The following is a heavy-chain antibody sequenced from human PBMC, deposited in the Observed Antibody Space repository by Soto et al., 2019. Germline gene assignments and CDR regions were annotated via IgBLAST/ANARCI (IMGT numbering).Heavy chain of an antibody. Sequence: EVQLLESGGGLVQPGGSLRLSCAASGFTFSSYAMSWVRQAPGKGLEWVSAISGSGGSTYYADSVKGRFTISRDNSKNTLYLQMNSLRAEDTAVYYCAKDLGCSTVTPPPPCYYYGMDVWGQGTTVTVSS. V-gene: IGHV3-23*01. J-gene: IGHJ6*02. CDR2: ISGSGGST. CDR1: GFTFSSYA. CDR3: AKDLGCSTVTPPPPCYYYGMDV. D-gene: IGHD4-17*01.